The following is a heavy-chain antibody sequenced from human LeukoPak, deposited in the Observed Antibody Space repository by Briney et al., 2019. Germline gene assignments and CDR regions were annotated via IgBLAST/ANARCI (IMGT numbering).Heavy chain of an antibody. CDR2: IYHSGST. Sequence: PSETLSLTCTVSGYSISSGYYWGWIRQPPGKGLEWIGSIYHSGSTYYNPSLKSRVTISVDTSKNQFSLKLSSVTAADTAVYYCARRSYGLDYWGQGTLVTVSS. CDR3: ARRSYGLDY. J-gene: IGHJ4*02. CDR1: GYSISSGYY. D-gene: IGHD3-10*01. V-gene: IGHV4-38-2*02.